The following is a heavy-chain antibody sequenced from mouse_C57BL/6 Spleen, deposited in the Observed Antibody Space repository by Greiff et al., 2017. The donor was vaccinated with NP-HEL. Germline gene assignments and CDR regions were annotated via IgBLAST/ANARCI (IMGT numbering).Heavy chain of an antibody. CDR2: IRNKANGYTT. CDR1: GFTFTDYY. D-gene: IGHD2-4*01. V-gene: IGHV7-3*01. CDR3: ARSLYDYDYYYAMDY. Sequence: EVKLVESGGGLVQPGGSLSLSCAASGFTFTDYYMSWVRQPPGKALEWLGFIRNKANGYTTEYSASVKGRFTISRDNSQSILYLQMNALRAEDSATYYCARSLYDYDYYYAMDYWGQGTSVTVSS. J-gene: IGHJ4*01.